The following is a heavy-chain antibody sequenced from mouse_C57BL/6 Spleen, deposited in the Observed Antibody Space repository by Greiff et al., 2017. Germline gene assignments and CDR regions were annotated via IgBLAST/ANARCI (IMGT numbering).Heavy chain of an antibody. Sequence: EVQLQQSGPELVKPGASVKISCKASGYTFTDYYMNWVKQSHGKSLEWIGDINPNNGGTSYKQKFKGKATLTVDKTSSTAYMELRSLTSEDSAVYYCANYYGSSYAMDYWGQGTSVTVSS. CDR1: GYTFTDYY. CDR2: INPNNGGT. J-gene: IGHJ4*01. D-gene: IGHD1-1*01. CDR3: ANYYGSSYAMDY. V-gene: IGHV1-26*01.